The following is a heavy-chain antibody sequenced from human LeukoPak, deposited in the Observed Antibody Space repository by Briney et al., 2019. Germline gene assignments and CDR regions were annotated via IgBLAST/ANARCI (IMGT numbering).Heavy chain of an antibody. CDR1: GYTFTSYG. D-gene: IGHD7-27*01. V-gene: IGHV1-18*01. Sequence: WASLKVSCKASGYTFTSYGISWVRQAPGQGLEWRGWISAYIGMTNYAQKLQGRVTMTTETSPSTAYMDMRSVRGQNTALYYCARDLGYYYDYYMDVWGKGTTVTVSS. J-gene: IGHJ6*03. CDR2: ISAYIGMT. CDR3: ARDLGYYYDYYMDV.